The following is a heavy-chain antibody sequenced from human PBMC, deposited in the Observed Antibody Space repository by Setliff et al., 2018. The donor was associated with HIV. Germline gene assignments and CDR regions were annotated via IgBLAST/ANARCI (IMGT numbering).Heavy chain of an antibody. CDR2: IYYSVTN. J-gene: IGHJ4*02. CDR1: GDSISSHY. CDR3: ASVTLVGTGFYFDF. Sequence: SETLSLTCTVSGDSISSHYWSWIRTPPGKGMELIGIIYYSVTNKYNPSLNRRVTLSIDASKNQFPMKLSSVTAADTAVYYCASVTLVGTGFYFDFWGQGTLVTVSS. D-gene: IGHD6-19*01. V-gene: IGHV4-59*11.